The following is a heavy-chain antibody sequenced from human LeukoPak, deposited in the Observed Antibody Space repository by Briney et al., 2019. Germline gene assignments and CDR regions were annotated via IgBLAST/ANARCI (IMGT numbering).Heavy chain of an antibody. CDR3: ARGRGGSYYFH. Sequence: SETLSLACAVYGGSFSGYYWSWIRQPPGKGLEWIGEINHSGSTNYNPSLKSRVTISVDTSKNQFSLKLSSVTAADTAVYYCARGRGGSYYFHWGQGTLVAVFS. CDR2: INHSGST. D-gene: IGHD1-26*01. J-gene: IGHJ4*02. V-gene: IGHV4-34*01. CDR1: GGSFSGYY.